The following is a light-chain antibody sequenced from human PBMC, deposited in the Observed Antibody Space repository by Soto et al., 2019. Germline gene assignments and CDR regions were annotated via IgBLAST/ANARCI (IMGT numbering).Light chain of an antibody. V-gene: IGKV3D-15*01. Sequence: EIVMTQSPATLSVSPGDRATLSCRASQSVDNDLAWYQQKPGQPPRLLIYDASTWSTGIPARFSGSQSGTEFTLTISSLLSEDVAVYFCQQYKNWPLTFGGGTKVETK. CDR3: QQYKNWPLT. J-gene: IGKJ4*01. CDR2: DAS. CDR1: QSVDND.